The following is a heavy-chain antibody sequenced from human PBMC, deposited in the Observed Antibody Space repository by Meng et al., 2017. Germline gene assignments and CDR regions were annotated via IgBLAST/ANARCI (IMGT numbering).Heavy chain of an antibody. CDR2: INHSGST. Sequence: QVQVQEWGAGLLKPSETRSLTCVVSGGSFSDYYGSWIRQAPGKGLEWIGEINHSGSTNYNPSLESRATISVDTSQNNLSLKLSSVTAADSAVYYCARGPTTMAHDFNYWGQGTLVTVSS. D-gene: IGHD4-11*01. CDR3: ARGPTTMAHDFNY. J-gene: IGHJ4*02. V-gene: IGHV4-34*01. CDR1: GGSFSDYY.